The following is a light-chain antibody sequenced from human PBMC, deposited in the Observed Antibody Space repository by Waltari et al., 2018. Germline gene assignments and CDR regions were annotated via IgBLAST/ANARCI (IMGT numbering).Light chain of an antibody. CDR2: GAS. J-gene: IGKJ1*01. CDR3: QQYNNWPPWT. Sequence: ETVMTQSPATLSVSPGETTTLPCRASQTISSNVAWYQQKPGQAPRLLIHGASTRAIGIPDRFSGSGAGTQFTLTISSLQSEDFAVYYCQQYNNWPPWTFGQGTKVEIK. V-gene: IGKV3-15*01. CDR1: QTISSN.